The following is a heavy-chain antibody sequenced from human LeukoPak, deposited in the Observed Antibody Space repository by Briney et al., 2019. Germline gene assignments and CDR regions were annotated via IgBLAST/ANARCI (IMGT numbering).Heavy chain of an antibody. CDR3: AREDELCTGTSCYIRDYYYYYMDV. CDR2: IYHSGST. J-gene: IGHJ6*03. CDR1: GYSISNGYY. D-gene: IGHD2-2*02. V-gene: IGHV4-38-2*02. Sequence: SETLSLTCTVSGYSISNGYYWGWIRQPPGKGLEWIGSIYHSGSTFYNPSLKTRVTISVDTSENQFTLRLSSVTAADTAVYYCAREDELCTGTSCYIRDYYYYYMDVWGKGTTVTVSS.